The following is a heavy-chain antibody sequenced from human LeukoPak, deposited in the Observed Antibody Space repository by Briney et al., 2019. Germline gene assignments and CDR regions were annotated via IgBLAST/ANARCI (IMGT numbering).Heavy chain of an antibody. D-gene: IGHD2-2*01. J-gene: IGHJ4*02. Sequence: SETLSLTCTVSGGSISSYYWSWIRQPPGKGLEWIGSIYYSGSTYYNPSLKSRVTISVDTSKNQFSLKLSSVTAADTAVYYCARPLSGYDPTFFDYSGQGTLVTVCS. CDR3: ARPLSGYDPTFFDY. V-gene: IGHV4-59*12. CDR1: GGSISSYY. CDR2: IYYSGST.